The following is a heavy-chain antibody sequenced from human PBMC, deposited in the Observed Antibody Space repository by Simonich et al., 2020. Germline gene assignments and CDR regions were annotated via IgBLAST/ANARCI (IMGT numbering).Heavy chain of an antibody. D-gene: IGHD1-26*01. CDR3: ARGLIGGSYYY. Sequence: QVQLQQWGAGLLKPSETLSLTCAVYGGSFSGYYWSWIRQPPGKGLEWIGEINHSESTNYNPSLKGRVTISVDTSKNQFSLKLSSVTAADTAVYYCARGLIGGSYYYWGQGTLVTVSS. CDR1: GGSFSGYY. CDR2: INHSEST. V-gene: IGHV4-34*01. J-gene: IGHJ4*02.